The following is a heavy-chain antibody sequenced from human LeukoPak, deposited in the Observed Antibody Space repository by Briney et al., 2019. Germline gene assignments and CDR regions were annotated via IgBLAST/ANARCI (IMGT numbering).Heavy chain of an antibody. V-gene: IGHV4-34*01. CDR3: ARRWNYGRNYYIDV. Sequence: SETLSLTCAVYGGSFSNYYWSWIRQPPGKGLEGIGEINDSGRTNYNPSLMSRVTISVDTSKNQFSMRLNSVTATDTAVYYCARRWNYGRNYYIDVWGKGATVSVSS. J-gene: IGHJ6*03. CDR2: INDSGRT. CDR1: GGSFSNYY. D-gene: IGHD1-7*01.